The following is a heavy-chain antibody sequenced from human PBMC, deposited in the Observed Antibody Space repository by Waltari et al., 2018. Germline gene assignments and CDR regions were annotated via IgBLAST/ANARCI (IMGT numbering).Heavy chain of an antibody. CDR2: VKRGGSST. Sequence: EVQLVESGGGLVQPGGSLRLSCAASGFTFTSYWMHWVRQVPGKGLVGVSGVKRGGSSTSHADSLKGRFTISRDNAKNTLYLQMNSLRAEDTAVYYCARAPGTYFDYWGQGTLVTVSS. D-gene: IGHD1-1*01. V-gene: IGHV3-74*01. CDR1: GFTFTSYW. CDR3: ARAPGTYFDY. J-gene: IGHJ4*02.